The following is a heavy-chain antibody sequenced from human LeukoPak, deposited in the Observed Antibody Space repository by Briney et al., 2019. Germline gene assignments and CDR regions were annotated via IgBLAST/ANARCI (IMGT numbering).Heavy chain of an antibody. J-gene: IGHJ1*01. D-gene: IGHD3-16*02. V-gene: IGHV3-49*03. CDR2: VRNKGDGGTT. CDR3: ARGGYQFEH. CDR1: GFIFGNYA. Sequence: GGSLRLSCTASGFIFGNYAMSWFRQAPGKGLEWIGSVRNKGDGGTTEYAASVKGRFIISRDDSKSIAYLQMDSLKTEDTAVYYCARGGYQFEHWGQGTLVTVSS.